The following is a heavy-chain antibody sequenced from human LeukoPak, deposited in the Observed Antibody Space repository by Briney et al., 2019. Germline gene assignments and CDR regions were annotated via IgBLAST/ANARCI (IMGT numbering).Heavy chain of an antibody. CDR1: GYTFTSYG. CDR2: ISAYNGDT. Sequence: ASVKVSCKASGYTFTSYGISWVRQAPGQGLEWMGWISAYNGDTKYAQNLQGRLTMTTDTSTSTAYMELRSLRSDDTAVYYCARDLGYGDYGYWGQGTLVTVSS. V-gene: IGHV1-18*01. D-gene: IGHD4-17*01. CDR3: ARDLGYGDYGY. J-gene: IGHJ4*02.